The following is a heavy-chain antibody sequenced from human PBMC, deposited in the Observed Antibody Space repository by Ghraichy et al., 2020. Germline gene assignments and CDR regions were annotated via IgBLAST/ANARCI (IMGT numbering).Heavy chain of an antibody. CDR2: INNDAKER. V-gene: IGHV3-7*03. D-gene: IGHD3-10*01. Sequence: GGSLRLSCAADGFIVTNYGMSWVRQAPGKGLQWVATINNDAKERYYVESVEGRFIISRDNVRNSLYLQMHSLRVDDAAVYYCARAGTPGSADLWGQGTPVIVSS. J-gene: IGHJ4*02. CDR3: ARAGTPGSADL. CDR1: GFIVTNYG.